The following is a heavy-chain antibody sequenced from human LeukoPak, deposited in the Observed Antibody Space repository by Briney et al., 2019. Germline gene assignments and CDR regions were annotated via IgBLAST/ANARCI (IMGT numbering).Heavy chain of an antibody. D-gene: IGHD4-11*01. V-gene: IGHV1-8*01. Sequence: ASVKVSCKASGYTFTSYDINWVRQATGQGLEWMGWMNPNSGNTGYAQKFQGRVTMTRNTSISTAYMELSSLRSEDTAVYYCARDTPQGTVTTPIMDVWGKGTTVTVSS. CDR3: ARDTPQGTVTTPIMDV. CDR1: GYTFTSYD. J-gene: IGHJ6*03. CDR2: MNPNSGNT.